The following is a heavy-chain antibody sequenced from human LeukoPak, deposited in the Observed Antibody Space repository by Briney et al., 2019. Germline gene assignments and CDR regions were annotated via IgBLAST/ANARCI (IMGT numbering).Heavy chain of an antibody. V-gene: IGHV1-2*02. J-gene: IGHJ3*02. CDR3: ARGGEYGGNSVHAFDI. D-gene: IGHD4-23*01. CDR2: INPNNGGT. Sequence: ASVKVSCKAFGYTITGYYIHWVRQAPGQGLEWMGWINPNNGGTNSAQKFQGRVTMTRDTSIGTAYMELNRLTYDDTAVYYCARGGEYGGNSVHAFDIWGQGTMVTVSS. CDR1: GYTITGYY.